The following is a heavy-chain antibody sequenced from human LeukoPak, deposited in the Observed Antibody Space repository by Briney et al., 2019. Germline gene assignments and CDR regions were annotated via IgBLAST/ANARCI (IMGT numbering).Heavy chain of an antibody. J-gene: IGHJ4*02. V-gene: IGHV3-23*01. CDR3: AKDDSALWFGELSHYFNW. CDR1: GFEFNVYG. D-gene: IGHD3-10*01. Sequence: GGSLRLSCAASGFEFNVYGMNWVRQAPGKGLEWVSSISGRGDSTSYADSVKGRFIISRDISKNTLYLQMNSLRADDTAVYYCAKDDSALWFGELSHYFNWWGQGTLVTVSS. CDR2: ISGRGDST.